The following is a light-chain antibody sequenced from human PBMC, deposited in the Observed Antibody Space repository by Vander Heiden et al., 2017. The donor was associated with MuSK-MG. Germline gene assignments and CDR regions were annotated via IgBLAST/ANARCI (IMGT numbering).Light chain of an antibody. J-gene: IGKJ2*01. V-gene: IGKV3D-7*01. CDR3: QQDYDLPT. CDR2: GAS. CDR1: QSISSNY. Sequence: DILMTQSPATLSFSAGERATLSCRASQSISSNYLSWYQQKPGQAPRLLIYGASTRATGIPARFSGSGSGTDFTLTISSLQPEDSAVYYCQQDYDLPTFGQGTKLEIK.